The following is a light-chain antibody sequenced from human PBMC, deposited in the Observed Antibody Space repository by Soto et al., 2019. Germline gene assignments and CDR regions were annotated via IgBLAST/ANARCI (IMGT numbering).Light chain of an antibody. CDR1: SSNIGAGYD. CDR2: GNS. J-gene: IGLJ2*01. V-gene: IGLV1-40*01. Sequence: QSVLTQPPSVSGAPGQRGTISCTGSSSNIGAGYDVHWYQQLPGTAPKLLIYGNSNRPSGVPDRFSGSKSGTSASLAITGLQAEDEADDYCQSYASSLSGYVVFGGGTKVTVL. CDR3: QSYASSLSGYVV.